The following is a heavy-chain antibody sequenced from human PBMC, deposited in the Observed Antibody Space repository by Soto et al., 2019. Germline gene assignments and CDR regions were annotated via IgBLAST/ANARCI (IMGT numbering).Heavy chain of an antibody. D-gene: IGHD2-2*01. CDR1: GCSISSYY. CDR3: AREALGYCSSTSCYGGFDP. J-gene: IGHJ5*02. CDR2: IYYSGST. V-gene: IGHV4-59*12. Sequence: PSETLSLTCTVSGCSISSYYWSWIRQPPGKGLEWIGYIYYSGSTNYNPSLKSRVTISVDTSKNQFSLKLSSVTAADTAVYYCAREALGYCSSTSCYGGFDPWGQGTLVTVSS.